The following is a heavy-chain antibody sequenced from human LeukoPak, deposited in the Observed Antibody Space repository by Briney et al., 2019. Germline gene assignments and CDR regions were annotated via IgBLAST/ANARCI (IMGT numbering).Heavy chain of an antibody. D-gene: IGHD6-13*01. CDR3: ARERRNPEAGIDP. J-gene: IGHJ5*02. CDR1: GGSISSDGYF. CDR2: IYYSGSA. V-gene: IGHV4-31*03. Sequence: PSQTLSLTCTVSGGSISSDGYFWSWVRQRPGKGMEWLGYIYYSGSAYYNPSLKSRLTISIDTSNSQFSLRMTSMTAADSAVYYCARERRNPEAGIDPWGQGTLVTVSS.